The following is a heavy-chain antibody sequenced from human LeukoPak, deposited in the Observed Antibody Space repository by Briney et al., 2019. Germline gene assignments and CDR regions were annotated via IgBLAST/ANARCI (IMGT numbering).Heavy chain of an antibody. J-gene: IGHJ3*02. CDR3: ARPNTYDVGNNAFDI. D-gene: IGHD2/OR15-2a*01. CDR1: GGSMSSYY. V-gene: IGHV4-59*01. CDR2: IYYSGST. Sequence: SETLSLTCTVSGGSMSSYYWTWIRQPPGKGLEWIGYIYYSGSTHYNPSLKSRVTISVDTSKSQFSLKLSSVTAADTAVYYCARPNTYDVGNNAFDIWDQGTMVTVSS.